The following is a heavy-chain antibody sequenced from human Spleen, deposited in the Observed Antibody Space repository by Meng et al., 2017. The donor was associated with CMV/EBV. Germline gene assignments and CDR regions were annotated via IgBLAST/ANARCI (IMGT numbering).Heavy chain of an antibody. D-gene: IGHD6-6*01. CDR2: ISYDGSNK. CDR3: ARERRVWGLDY. V-gene: IGHV3-30-3*01. CDR1: GFTFSSYA. Sequence: GESLKISCAASGFTFSSYAMHWVRQAPGKGLEWVAVISYDGSNKYYADSVKGRFTISRDDAKNSLYLQMNSLRAEDTAVYYCARERRVWGLDYWGQGTLVTVSS. J-gene: IGHJ4*02.